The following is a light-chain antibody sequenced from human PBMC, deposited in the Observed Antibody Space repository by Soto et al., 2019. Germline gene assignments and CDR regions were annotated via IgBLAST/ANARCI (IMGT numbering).Light chain of an antibody. CDR2: NNN. CDR3: AAWDDGLNGWV. V-gene: IGLV1-44*01. Sequence: QSVLTQPPSASGTPGQRVTISCSGTSSNIGSNNVNWYQQLPGTVPKLLIYNNNQRPSGVPDRFSGSKSATSASLAISGFQSEDEADYYCAAWDDGLNGWVFGGGTKLTVL. J-gene: IGLJ3*02. CDR1: SSNIGSNN.